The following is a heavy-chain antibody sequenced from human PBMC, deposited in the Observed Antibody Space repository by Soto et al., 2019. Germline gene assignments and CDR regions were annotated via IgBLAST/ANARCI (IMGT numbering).Heavy chain of an antibody. J-gene: IGHJ5*02. CDR2: IYYSGST. Sequence: PSETLXLTFTVSDGSISSYYWSWIRQPPGKGLEWIGYIYYSGSTNYNPSLKSRVTISVDTSKNQFSLKLSSVTAADTAVYYCATTRVITMVRGVIITDGWFDPWGQGTLVTVSS. D-gene: IGHD3-10*01. CDR3: ATTRVITMVRGVIITDGWFDP. CDR1: DGSISSYY. V-gene: IGHV4-59*08.